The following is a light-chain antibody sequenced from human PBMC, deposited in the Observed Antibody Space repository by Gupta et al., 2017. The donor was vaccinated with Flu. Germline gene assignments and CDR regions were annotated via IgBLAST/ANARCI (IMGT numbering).Light chain of an antibody. CDR3: SSYTSTNTFYV. CDR2: DVS. Sequence: QSALTQPASVSGSPGQSITISCTGTSSDVGRSNYVSWYQQHPGKAPKLMIYDVSNRPSGVSSRFSGSKSGNTASLTISGLEAEDETDYYCSSYTSTNTFYVFGTGTKVTVL. J-gene: IGLJ1*01. CDR1: SSDVGRSNY. V-gene: IGLV2-14*01.